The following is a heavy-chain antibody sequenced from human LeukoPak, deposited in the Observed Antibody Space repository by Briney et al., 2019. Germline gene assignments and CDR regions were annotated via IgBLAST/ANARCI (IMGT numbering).Heavy chain of an antibody. D-gene: IGHD6-13*01. J-gene: IGHJ4*02. Sequence: GESLKISCKCSGYSFTSYWIGWVRQMPGKGLEWMGIIYPGDSDARYSPSFQGQVTISADKSISTAYLQWSGLKASDSAMYYCARHSSSWSYAPAIDYWGQGTLVSVSS. CDR1: GYSFTSYW. V-gene: IGHV5-51*01. CDR3: ARHSSSWSYAPAIDY. CDR2: IYPGDSDA.